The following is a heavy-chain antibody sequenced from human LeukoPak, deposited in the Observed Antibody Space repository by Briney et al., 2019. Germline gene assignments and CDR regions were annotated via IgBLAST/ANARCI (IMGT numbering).Heavy chain of an antibody. Sequence: GGSLRLSCAASGFTFSSYEMNWVRQAPGKGLEWVSYISSSGSTIYYADSVKGRFTIPRDNAKNSLYLQMDSLRAEDTAVYYCARDIRVGASDYGGQGTLVTVSS. CDR3: ARDIRVGASDY. V-gene: IGHV3-48*03. CDR1: GFTFSSYE. CDR2: ISSSGSTI. D-gene: IGHD1-26*01. J-gene: IGHJ4*02.